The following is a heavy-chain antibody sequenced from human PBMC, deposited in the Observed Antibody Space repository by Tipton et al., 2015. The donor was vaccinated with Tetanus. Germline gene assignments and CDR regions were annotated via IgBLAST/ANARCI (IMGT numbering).Heavy chain of an antibody. CDR1: GASSTSGDYY. D-gene: IGHD7-27*01. Sequence: LRLSCTVSGASSTSGDYYWAWIRQPPGKGPEWIGSIYYRGDTYHSPSLKSRVTMSVDTSKNQFSVTLSSVTAADTAVYYCARQLWGYWFDPWGQGTRVTVSS. CDR3: ARQLWGYWFDP. J-gene: IGHJ5*02. CDR2: IYYRGDT. V-gene: IGHV4-39*01.